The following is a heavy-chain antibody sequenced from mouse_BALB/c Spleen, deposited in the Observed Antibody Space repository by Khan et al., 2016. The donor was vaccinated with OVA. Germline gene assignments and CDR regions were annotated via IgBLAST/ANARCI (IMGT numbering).Heavy chain of an antibody. CDR3: TRPIYYCDALDY. Sequence: VQLQQPGAELVKPGASVKLSCTVTGFYIKDTYIHWVKQRPEQGLEWIGRIDPANGHTKYDPKFQGKATLPADTSSNTAYLQLNSLTSEDTAVYYYTRPIYYCDALDYWGQGTTIAVSS. V-gene: IGHV14-3*02. D-gene: IGHD1-1*01. CDR1: GFYIKDTY. CDR2: IDPANGHT. J-gene: IGHJ4*01.